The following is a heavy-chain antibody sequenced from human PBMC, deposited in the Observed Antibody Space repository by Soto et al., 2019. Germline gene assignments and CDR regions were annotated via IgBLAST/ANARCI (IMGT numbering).Heavy chain of an antibody. D-gene: IGHD3-9*01. CDR3: ARDHNYDILTGYSFFDY. V-gene: IGHV3-20*04. CDR1: GFTFDDYG. Sequence: EVQLVESGGGVVRPGGSLRLSCAASGFTFDDYGMSWVRQAPGKGLEWVSGINWNSGSTGYADSVKGRFTISRDNAKNSLYLQMNSLRAEDTALYYCARDHNYDILTGYSFFDYWGQGTLVTVSS. CDR2: INWNSGST. J-gene: IGHJ4*02.